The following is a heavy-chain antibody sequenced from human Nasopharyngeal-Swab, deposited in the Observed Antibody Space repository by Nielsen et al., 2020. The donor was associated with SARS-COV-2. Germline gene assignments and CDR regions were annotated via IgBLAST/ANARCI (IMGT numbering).Heavy chain of an antibody. D-gene: IGHD1-14*01. Sequence: GESLKISCAASGFTFSSYNMNWVRQAPGKGLEWVSYINTGSSTIYYADSVKGRFTISRDNAKNSLYLQMNSLRAEDTAVYYCARDLTGHDAFDIWGQGTMVTVSS. J-gene: IGHJ3*02. CDR2: INTGSSTI. CDR3: ARDLTGHDAFDI. V-gene: IGHV3-48*04. CDR1: GFTFSSYN.